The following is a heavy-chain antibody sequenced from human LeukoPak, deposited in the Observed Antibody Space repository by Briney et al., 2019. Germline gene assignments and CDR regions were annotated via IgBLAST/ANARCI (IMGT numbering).Heavy chain of an antibody. Sequence: GGSLRLSCVASGFTFSSYWMHWVRQAPGKGLVWVSRINSDGRSTSYADSVKGRFTISRDTSKNTLSLQMNSLRVDDTAVYYCAKGSIMLWVGGQGTLVTVSS. CDR3: AKGSIMLWV. V-gene: IGHV3-74*01. J-gene: IGHJ4*02. CDR2: INSDGRST. CDR1: GFTFSSYW. D-gene: IGHD2-8*01.